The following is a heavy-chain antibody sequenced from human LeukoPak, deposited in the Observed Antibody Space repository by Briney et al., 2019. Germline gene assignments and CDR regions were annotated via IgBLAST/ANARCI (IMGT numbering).Heavy chain of an antibody. Sequence: SVKVSCKASGGTLSSYDINWVRQAPGQGLEWIGRIIPMFGIVNYAQNFQGRVTITADKSTNTAYMELSSLRSEDTAFYYCARADSSGYSLDENFDYWGQGTPVTVSS. D-gene: IGHD3-22*01. CDR1: GGTLSSYD. J-gene: IGHJ4*02. V-gene: IGHV1-69*04. CDR3: ARADSSGYSLDENFDY. CDR2: IIPMFGIV.